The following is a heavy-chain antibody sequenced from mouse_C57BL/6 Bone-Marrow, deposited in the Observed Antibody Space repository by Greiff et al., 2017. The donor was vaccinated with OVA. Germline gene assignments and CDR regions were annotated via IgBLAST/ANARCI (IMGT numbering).Heavy chain of an antibody. CDR1: GYTFTSYG. V-gene: IGHV1-81*01. CDR3: ARRNAY. J-gene: IGHJ3*01. CDR2: IYPRSGNT. Sequence: VQLQQSGAELARPGASVKLSCKASGYTFTSYGISWVKQSTGQGLAWIGAIYPRSGNTSYNEKFKGKATLTADKSSSTAYMELRSLTSEDSAVYFCARRNAYWGQGTLVTVSA.